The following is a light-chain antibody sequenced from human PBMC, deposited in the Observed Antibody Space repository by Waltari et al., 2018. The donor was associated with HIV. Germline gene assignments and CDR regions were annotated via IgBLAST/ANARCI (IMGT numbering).Light chain of an antibody. CDR3: CSYAGSYTGV. J-gene: IGLJ1*01. CDR1: RSDVGGYNY. Sequence: QSALTQPASVSGSPGQSITISCTGTRSDVGGYNYVSWYQHHPGKAPKLVIYEVSNRPSGVSNRFSGFKSANTASLTISGLQADDEADYYCCSYAGSYTGVFGTGTKVTVL. V-gene: IGLV2-14*01. CDR2: EVS.